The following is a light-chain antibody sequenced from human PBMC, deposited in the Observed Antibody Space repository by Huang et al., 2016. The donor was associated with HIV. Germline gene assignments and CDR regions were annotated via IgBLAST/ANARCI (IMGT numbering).Light chain of an antibody. CDR1: QSISSY. Sequence: DIQMTQSPSSLPASVGDRVTITCRASQSISSYLNWYQHKPGRAPKLLIYGASRLQSGVPSRFSGGGSETDFALTISSLQPEDFATYYCQQSYSTPYTFGQGTKLEI. CDR3: QQSYSTPYT. V-gene: IGKV1-39*01. J-gene: IGKJ2*01. CDR2: GAS.